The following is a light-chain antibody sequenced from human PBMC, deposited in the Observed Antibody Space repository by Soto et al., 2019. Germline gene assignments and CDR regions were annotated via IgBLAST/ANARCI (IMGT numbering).Light chain of an antibody. CDR3: QQSFNTPLT. V-gene: IGKV1-39*01. CDR2: GTS. Sequence: DIQMTQSPSSLYASVGDRVTMTCRASHNIGRFLNWYQQKGGNAPKLLIYGTSNLASGVPLRFRGGGSGTDFTLTISTLQPEDFATYYCQQSFNTPLTCGQGTKGDIK. J-gene: IGKJ1*01. CDR1: HNIGRF.